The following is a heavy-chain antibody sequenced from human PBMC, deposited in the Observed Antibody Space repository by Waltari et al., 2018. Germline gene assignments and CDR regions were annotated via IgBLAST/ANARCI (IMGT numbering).Heavy chain of an antibody. J-gene: IGHJ4*02. D-gene: IGHD2-15*01. CDR3: VRGRGSSDY. V-gene: IGHV3-33*01. CDR2: IWSDGSNI. CDR1: GFSFSTYG. Sequence: VQLVESGGGVVQPGRSLRLSCAASGFSFSTYGMHWFRQAPGKGLEWVADIWSDGSNIHYADSVKGRFIISRDNSKSTLSLQMNSLRAEDTAVYYCVRGRGSSDYWGQGTLVSVSS.